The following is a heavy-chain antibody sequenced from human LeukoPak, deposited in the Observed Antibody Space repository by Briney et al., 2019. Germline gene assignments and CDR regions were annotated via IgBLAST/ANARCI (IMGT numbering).Heavy chain of an antibody. CDR1: GGSISSGSYY. D-gene: IGHD3-10*01. V-gene: IGHV4-61*02. J-gene: IGHJ6*03. CDR2: IYTSGST. Sequence: SETLSLTCTVPGGSISSGSYYWSWIRQPAGKGLEWIGRIYTSGSTNYNPSLKSRVTISVDTSKNQFSLKLSSVTAADTAVYYCARVSYYYGSGSYTPPRNYYYYYMDVWGKGTTVTISS. CDR3: ARVSYYYGSGSYTPPRNYYYYYMDV.